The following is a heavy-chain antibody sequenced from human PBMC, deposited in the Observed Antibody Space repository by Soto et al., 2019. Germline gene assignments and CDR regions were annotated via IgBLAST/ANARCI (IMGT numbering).Heavy chain of an antibody. V-gene: IGHV1-18*01. CDR1: GYTFTNFG. J-gene: IGHJ2*01. Sequence: GASVKVSCKASGYTFTNFGINWVRQAPGQGLEWMGWISTYNGNTNYAQKFQGRVTMTTDTSTSTVYMELSSLRFEDTAVYYCARELRFVSYYSTALGHWYYALRGRGTLVTVSS. CDR2: ISTYNGNT. D-gene: IGHD3-22*01. CDR3: ARELRFVSYYSTALGHWYYAL.